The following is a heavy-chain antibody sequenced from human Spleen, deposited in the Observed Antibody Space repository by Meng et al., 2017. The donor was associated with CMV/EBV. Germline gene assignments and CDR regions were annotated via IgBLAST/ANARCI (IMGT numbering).Heavy chain of an antibody. Sequence: SVKVSCKASGGTFISYAVNWVRRAPGQGLEWMGGITPIFGTASYAQKFQGRVRITTDESTSTAYMELSSLRSEDTAVYYCARQHGNSNYYYMDVWGQGTTVTVSS. CDR2: ITPIFGTA. CDR3: ARQHGNSNYYYMDV. D-gene: IGHD4-23*01. V-gene: IGHV1-69*05. CDR1: GGTFISYA. J-gene: IGHJ6*02.